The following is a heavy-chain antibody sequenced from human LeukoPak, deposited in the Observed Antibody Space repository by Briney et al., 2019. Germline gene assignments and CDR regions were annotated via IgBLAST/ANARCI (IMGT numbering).Heavy chain of an antibody. D-gene: IGHD2-2*01. J-gene: IGHJ4*02. CDR3: ARAPRAYCSTTGSCFQDY. Sequence: SETLSLTCAVSGGSISSGSYSWSWIRQPPGKGLEWIGYIYPRGSTYYNPSLKSRVILSLDKSANQFSLNLTSVTAADTAVYFCARAPRAYCSTTGSCFQDYWGQGTLVTVSS. CDR1: GGSISSGSYS. CDR2: IYPRGST. V-gene: IGHV4-30-2*01.